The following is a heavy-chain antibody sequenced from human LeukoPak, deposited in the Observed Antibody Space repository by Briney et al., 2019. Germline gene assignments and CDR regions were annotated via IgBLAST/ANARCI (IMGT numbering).Heavy chain of an antibody. CDR1: GFTFDDYA. D-gene: IGHD3-3*01. J-gene: IGHJ4*02. CDR3: AKGAYYDFWSGYFHFDY. V-gene: IGHV3-9*03. Sequence: PGGSLRLSCAASGFTFDDYAMHWVRQAPGKGRGWVSGISWNSGSIGYADSVKGRFTISRDNAKNSLYLQMNSLRAEDMALYYCAKGAYYDFWSGYFHFDYWGQGTLVTVSS. CDR2: ISWNSGSI.